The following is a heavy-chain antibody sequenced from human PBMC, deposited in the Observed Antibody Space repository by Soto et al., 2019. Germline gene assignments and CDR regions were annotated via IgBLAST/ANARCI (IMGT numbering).Heavy chain of an antibody. V-gene: IGHV1-3*01. CDR3: ARGTELRYFDWLFDY. CDR2: LNAGSGNT. D-gene: IGHD3-9*01. CDR1: GYTFTSYA. Sequence: QVQLVQSGAEVKKPGASVKVSCKASGYTFTSYAMHWVRQAPGQRLEWMGWLNAGSGNTKYSQMFQGRVTITRDTSASTVYMELNSLRSEDTAVYYCARGTELRYFDWLFDYWGQGTLVTVSS. J-gene: IGHJ4*02.